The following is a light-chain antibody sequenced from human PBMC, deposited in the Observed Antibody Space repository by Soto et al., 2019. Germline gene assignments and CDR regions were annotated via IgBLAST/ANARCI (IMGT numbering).Light chain of an antibody. CDR1: SSDVGGYNY. J-gene: IGLJ1*01. CDR2: EVS. V-gene: IGLV2-8*01. Sequence: QSALTQPPSASGSPGQSVTISCTGTSSDVGGYNYVSWYQQHPGKAPKLMIFEVSERPSGVPDRFVGSKSGNTASLTVSGLQAEDEADYYCSSYAGSNHYVFGSGTKVTVL. CDR3: SSYAGSNHYV.